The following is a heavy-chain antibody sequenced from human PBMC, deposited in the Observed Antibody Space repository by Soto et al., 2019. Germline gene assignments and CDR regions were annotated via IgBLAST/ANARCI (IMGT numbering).Heavy chain of an antibody. CDR3: AKHPYYGSGSYWGYFDY. CDR1: GFTFSSYA. Sequence: EVQLLESWGGLVQPGGSPRLSCAASGFTFSSYAMSWVRQAPGKGLEWVSAISGSGGSTYYADSVKGQFTISRDNSQNRLYLQMNSLRAEETAVYYCAKHPYYGSGSYWGYFDYWGQGTLVTVSS. J-gene: IGHJ4*02. V-gene: IGHV3-23*01. CDR2: ISGSGGST. D-gene: IGHD3-10*01.